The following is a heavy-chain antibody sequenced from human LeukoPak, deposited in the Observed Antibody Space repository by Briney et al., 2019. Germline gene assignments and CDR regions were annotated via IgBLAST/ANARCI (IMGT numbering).Heavy chain of an antibody. CDR2: FDPEDGET. V-gene: IGHV1-24*01. D-gene: IGHD5-18*01. CDR1: GYTLTELS. Sequence: GASVKVSCKVSGYTLTELSMHWVRQAPGKGLEWMGGFDPEDGETIYAQKFQGRVTMTEDTSTDTAYMELSSLRSEDTAVYYCARVFLSGYSYGHDYWGQGTLVTVSS. CDR3: ARVFLSGYSYGHDY. J-gene: IGHJ4*02.